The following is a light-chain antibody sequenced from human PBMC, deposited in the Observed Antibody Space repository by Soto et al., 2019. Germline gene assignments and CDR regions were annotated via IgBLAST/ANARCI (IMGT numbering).Light chain of an antibody. CDR2: WSS. CDR3: QQYYATPWT. J-gene: IGKJ1*01. Sequence: ICWSSQRLTFVSNNQSHLAWYQQKTGQAPKLLLSWSSARESGVPDRFSGSGSGTHFTLTITNLQAEDVAIYYCQQYYATPWTFGPGTKVEI. CDR1: QRLTFVSNNQSH. V-gene: IGKV4-1*01.